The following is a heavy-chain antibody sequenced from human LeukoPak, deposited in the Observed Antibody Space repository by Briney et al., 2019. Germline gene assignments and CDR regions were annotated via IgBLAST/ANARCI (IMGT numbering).Heavy chain of an antibody. V-gene: IGHV1-2*02. J-gene: IGHJ4*02. CDR3: ARDLVRLGELSFVNLPDY. CDR2: INPNSGGT. Sequence: GASVKVSCKASGYTFTGYYMHWVRQAPGQGLEWMGWINPNSGGTNYAQKFQGRVTMTRDTSISTAYMELSRLRSDDTAVYYCARDLVRLGELSFVNLPDYWGQGTLVTVSS. CDR1: GYTFTGYY. D-gene: IGHD3-16*02.